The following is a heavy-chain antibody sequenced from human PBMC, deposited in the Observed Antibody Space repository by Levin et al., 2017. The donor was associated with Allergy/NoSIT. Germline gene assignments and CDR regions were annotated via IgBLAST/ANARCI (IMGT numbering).Heavy chain of an antibody. V-gene: IGHV1-2*02. Sequence: ASVKVSCKASGYTFTGYYMHWVRQAPGQGLEWMGWINPNSGGTNYAQKFQGRVTMTRDTSISTAYMELSRLRSDDTAVYYCAIAELIAVAGLDYWGQGTLVTVSS. CDR3: AIAELIAVAGLDY. D-gene: IGHD6-19*01. J-gene: IGHJ4*02. CDR1: GYTFTGYY. CDR2: INPNSGGT.